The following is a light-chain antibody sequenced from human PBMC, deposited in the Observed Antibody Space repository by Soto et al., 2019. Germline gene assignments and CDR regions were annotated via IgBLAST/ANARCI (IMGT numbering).Light chain of an antibody. CDR2: DVS. J-gene: IGLJ2*01. V-gene: IGLV2-14*01. CDR3: SSYTSSSTLEGV. Sequence: QSVLTQPASVSGSPGQSITISCTGTSSDVGGYNYVSWDQQHPGKAPKLMIYDVSNRPSGVSNRFSGSKSGNTASLTISGLQAEDEADYYCSSYTSSSTLEGVFGGGTKLTVL. CDR1: SSDVGGYNY.